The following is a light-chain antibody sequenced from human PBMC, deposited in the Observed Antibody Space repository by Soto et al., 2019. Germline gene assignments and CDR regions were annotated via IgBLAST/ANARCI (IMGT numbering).Light chain of an antibody. Sequence: EIVLTQSPGTLSLAPGERATLSCRASQNVRGTYLGWYQQKPGQAPRLLIYDASRRATGIPDRFSGSGSGTDFTLTISRLEPEDFAVYYCQPYGSSPGTFGQGTKVEIK. J-gene: IGKJ1*01. V-gene: IGKV3-20*01. CDR3: QPYGSSPGT. CDR2: DAS. CDR1: QNVRGTY.